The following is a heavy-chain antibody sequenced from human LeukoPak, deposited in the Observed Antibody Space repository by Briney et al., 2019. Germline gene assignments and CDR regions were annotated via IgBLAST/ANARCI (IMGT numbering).Heavy chain of an antibody. J-gene: IGHJ4*02. CDR1: GGSISSYY. CDR3: AKSGGKGLDY. CDR2: IYNSGST. Sequence: SETLSLTCTVSGGSISSYYWSWIRQPPGKGLEWIGYIYNSGSTKYNPSLKSQVTLSVDTSKNQFSLKLSSVTAADTAVYYCAKSGGKGLDYWGQGTLVTVSS. D-gene: IGHD3-10*01. V-gene: IGHV4-59*08.